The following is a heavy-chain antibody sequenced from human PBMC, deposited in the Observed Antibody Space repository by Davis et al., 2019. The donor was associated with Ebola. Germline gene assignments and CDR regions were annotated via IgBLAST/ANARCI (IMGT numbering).Heavy chain of an antibody. J-gene: IGHJ5*02. CDR2: IYYSGST. D-gene: IGHD1/OR15-1a*01. CDR3: ARDRGTDWFDP. CDR1: GGSISSGGYC. Sequence: SETLSLTCTVSGGSISSGGYCWSWIRQHPGKGLEWIGFIYYSGSTYYNPSLKSRVTISVDTSKNQFSLKLSSVTAADTAVYYCARDRGTDWFDPWGQGTLVTVSS. V-gene: IGHV4-31*03.